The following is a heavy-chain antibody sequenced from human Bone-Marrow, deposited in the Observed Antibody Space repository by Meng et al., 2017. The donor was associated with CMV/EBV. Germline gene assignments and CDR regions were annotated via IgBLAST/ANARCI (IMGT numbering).Heavy chain of an antibody. Sequence: VWLVGSGGGVVQPGGSLRLSCAASGFTFSSYGMHWVRQAPGKGLEWVAFIRYDGSNKYYADSVKGRFTISRDNSKNTLYLQMNSLRAEDTAVYYCAKGTRFYDYWGQGTLVTVSS. CDR2: IRYDGSNK. CDR3: AKGTRFYDY. D-gene: IGHD1-1*01. V-gene: IGHV3-30*02. J-gene: IGHJ4*02. CDR1: GFTFSSYG.